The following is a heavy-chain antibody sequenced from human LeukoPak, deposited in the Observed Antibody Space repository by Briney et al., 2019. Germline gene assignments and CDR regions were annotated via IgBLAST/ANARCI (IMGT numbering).Heavy chain of an antibody. CDR2: INHSGNT. CDR3: VTEPGYCTGGRCYGGWFDP. V-gene: IGHV4-34*01. J-gene: IGHJ5*02. D-gene: IGHD2-15*01. Sequence: SETLSLTCAVYGGSFSGYYWSWIRQAPGKGLESIGEINHSGNTNYNPSLKSRVTISVDTSKNQFSLKLSSVTAADTAVYYCVTEPGYCTGGRCYGGWFDPWGQGTLVTVSS. CDR1: GGSFSGYY.